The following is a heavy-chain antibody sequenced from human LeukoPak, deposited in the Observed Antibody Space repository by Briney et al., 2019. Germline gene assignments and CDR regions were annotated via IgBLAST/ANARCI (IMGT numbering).Heavy chain of an antibody. J-gene: IGHJ4*02. D-gene: IGHD4-17*01. CDR2: IYYSGST. V-gene: IGHV4-59*01. Sequence: SGTLSLTCTVSGGSLSSYYWSWVSQPPGKGLGWIGYIYYSGSTNYNPCLKSRVSISVDTSKNQFSLKLNSVTAADTAVYYCARGGSLPGGPPLWGQGTLVTVSS. CDR3: ARGGSLPGGPPL. CDR1: GGSLSSYY.